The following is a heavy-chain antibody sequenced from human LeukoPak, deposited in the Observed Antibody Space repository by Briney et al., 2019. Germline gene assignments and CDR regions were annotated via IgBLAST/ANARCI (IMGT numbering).Heavy chain of an antibody. V-gene: IGHV3-11*04. J-gene: IGHJ4*02. CDR3: ARANYYDSSGLDY. Sequence: GGSLRLSCAASGFTFSDCYMRWIRPAPGLGLAWVSYISSSGSTIYYADSVKGRLTISRDNAKNSLYLQMNSLRAEDTAVYYCARANYYDSSGLDYWGQGTLVTVSS. CDR1: GFTFSDCY. D-gene: IGHD3-22*01. CDR2: ISSSGSTI.